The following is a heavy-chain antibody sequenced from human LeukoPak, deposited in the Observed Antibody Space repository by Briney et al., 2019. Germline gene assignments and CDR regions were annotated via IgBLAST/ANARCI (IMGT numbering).Heavy chain of an antibody. J-gene: IGHJ5*02. CDR2: IYYSGNT. CDR3: ARVYSYGSGSLPWFDP. D-gene: IGHD3-10*01. Sequence: SETLSLTCTVSGGSISSYYWNWIRQPPGKGLEWIGYIYYSGNTNYNPSLKSRVTISVDTSKNQFSLKLTSVTAADTAVYYCARVYSYGSGSLPWFDPWGQGTLVTVSS. V-gene: IGHV4-59*01. CDR1: GGSISSYY.